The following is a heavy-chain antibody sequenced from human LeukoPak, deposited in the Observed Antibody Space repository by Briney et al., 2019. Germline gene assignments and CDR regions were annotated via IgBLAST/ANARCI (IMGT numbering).Heavy chain of an antibody. V-gene: IGHV3-33*01. CDR2: IWYDGSNK. CDR1: GFTFSSYG. J-gene: IGHJ4*02. Sequence: GRSLRLSCAASGFTFSSYGMHWVRQAPGKGLEWVAVIWYDGSNKYYADSVKGRFTISRDNSKNTLYLQMNSLRAADTAVYYCARTTTYYDILTGYYQRNRIDYWGQGTLVTVSS. D-gene: IGHD3-9*01. CDR3: ARTTTYYDILTGYYQRNRIDY.